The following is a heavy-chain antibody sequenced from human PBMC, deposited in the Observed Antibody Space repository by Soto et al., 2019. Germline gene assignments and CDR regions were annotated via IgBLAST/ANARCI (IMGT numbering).Heavy chain of an antibody. CDR1: GGTFSSYA. J-gene: IGHJ6*02. Sequence: QVQLVQSGAEVKKPGSSVKVSCKASGGTFSSYAISWVRQAPGQGLEWMGGIIPIVGTANYAQKFQGRVTITADEATSTAYMELSRLRSEDTAVYYSAGHHTTPYYDGMDVWGQGTTVTVSS. CDR3: AGHHTTPYYDGMDV. CDR2: IIPIVGTA. D-gene: IGHD1-1*01. V-gene: IGHV1-69*12.